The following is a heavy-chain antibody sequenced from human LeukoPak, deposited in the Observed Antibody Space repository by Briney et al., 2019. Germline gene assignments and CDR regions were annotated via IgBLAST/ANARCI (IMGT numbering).Heavy chain of an antibody. Sequence: GASVKVSCKASGYTFTSYAMNWVRQAPGQGLEWMGWINTNTGNPTYAQGFTGRFVFSLDTSVSTAYLQISSLKAEDTAVYYCARVLALYCSGGSCYNYYGMDVWGQGTTVTVSS. CDR1: GYTFTSYA. J-gene: IGHJ6*02. CDR2: INTNTGNP. V-gene: IGHV7-4-1*02. CDR3: ARVLALYCSGGSCYNYYGMDV. D-gene: IGHD2-15*01.